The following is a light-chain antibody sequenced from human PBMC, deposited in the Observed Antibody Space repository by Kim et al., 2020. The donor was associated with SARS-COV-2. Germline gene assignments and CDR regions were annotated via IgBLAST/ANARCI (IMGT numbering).Light chain of an antibody. CDR1: QSLLHSDGRTY. V-gene: IGKV2D-29*02. Sequence: PASIFCKSSQSLLHSDGRTYLYWYQQRPDQSPHLLIYEVSNRYSGVPDRFSASGSGTDFTLRISRVEPEDVGVYYCLESTKVPWTFGQGTKVDIK. CDR2: EVS. J-gene: IGKJ1*01. CDR3: LESTKVPWT.